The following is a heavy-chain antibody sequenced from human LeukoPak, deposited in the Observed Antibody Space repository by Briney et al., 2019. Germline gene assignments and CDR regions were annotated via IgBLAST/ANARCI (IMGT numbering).Heavy chain of an antibody. CDR3: AKVRVSPYDAFDI. Sequence: PGRSLRLSCAASGFTFSSYGMHWVRQAPGKGLEWVAVISYDGSNKYYADSVKGRFTISRDNSKNTLYLQMNSLRAEDTAVYYCAKVRVSPYDAFDIWGQGTMVTVSS. V-gene: IGHV3-30*18. J-gene: IGHJ3*02. CDR2: ISYDGSNK. D-gene: IGHD3-10*01. CDR1: GFTFSSYG.